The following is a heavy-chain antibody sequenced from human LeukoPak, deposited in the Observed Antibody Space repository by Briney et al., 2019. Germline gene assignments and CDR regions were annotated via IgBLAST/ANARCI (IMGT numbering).Heavy chain of an antibody. D-gene: IGHD1-26*01. CDR2: FHDSEST. Sequence: SETLSLTCTVSGGSISKNYWSWIRQPPGKGLEWIGHFHDSESTNYNPSLKSRVTISVDTSKNQFSLKLSSVTAADTAVYYCARGDPSGRPGIAFDYWGQGTLVTVSS. CDR1: GGSISKNY. CDR3: ARGDPSGRPGIAFDY. V-gene: IGHV4-59*01. J-gene: IGHJ4*02.